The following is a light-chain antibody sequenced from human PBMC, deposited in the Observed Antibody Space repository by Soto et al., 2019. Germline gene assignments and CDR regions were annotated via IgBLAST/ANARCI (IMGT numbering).Light chain of an antibody. V-gene: IGKV1-5*03. CDR3: QQYNTYSWT. CDR2: KAS. J-gene: IGKJ1*01. Sequence: DIQMTQFPSTLSASVGDRVTITRRASQSISNRLAWFQQKSGEAPNLLIHKASSLESGVPSRFSGSGSGTEFTLTISSLQPDDFATYYCQQYNTYSWTFGQGTKV. CDR1: QSISNR.